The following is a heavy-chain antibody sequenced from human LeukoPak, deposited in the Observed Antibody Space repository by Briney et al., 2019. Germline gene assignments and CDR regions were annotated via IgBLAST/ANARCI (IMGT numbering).Heavy chain of an antibody. CDR3: ARGVDGYSS. Sequence: GGSLRLSCIASGFAFSSYGMNWVRQAPGKGLEWVSVIYSGGSTYYADSVKGRFTISRDNSKNTLYLQMNSLRAEDTAVYYCARGVDGYSSWGQGTLVTVSS. CDR1: GFAFSSYG. V-gene: IGHV3-53*01. CDR2: IYSGGST. J-gene: IGHJ5*02. D-gene: IGHD3-22*01.